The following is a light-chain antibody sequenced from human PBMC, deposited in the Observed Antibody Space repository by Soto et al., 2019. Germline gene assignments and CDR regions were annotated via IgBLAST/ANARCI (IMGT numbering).Light chain of an antibody. Sequence: ETVMTQSPANLSVSPGERATLSCRASQSVSTNLAWYQQKPGQAPRLLIYGASTRATGIPARFSGRGSETEVTLTISSLQSEDLALDYCQQYNIWPRTFGQGTNVEIK. V-gene: IGKV3-15*01. CDR3: QQYNIWPRT. CDR2: GAS. J-gene: IGKJ1*01. CDR1: QSVSTN.